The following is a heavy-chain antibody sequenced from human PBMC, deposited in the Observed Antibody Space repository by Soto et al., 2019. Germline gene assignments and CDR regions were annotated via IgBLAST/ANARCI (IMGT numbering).Heavy chain of an antibody. CDR1: GFTFSSYA. CDR3: ARGGPYGSSWKLDY. Sequence: GGSLRLSCAASGFTFSSYAMSWVRQAPGKGLEWVSAISGSGGSTYYADSVKGRFTISRDNSKNTLYLQMNSLRDEDTAVYYCARGGPYGSSWKLDYWGQGTLVTVSS. CDR2: ISGSGGST. D-gene: IGHD6-6*01. V-gene: IGHV3-23*01. J-gene: IGHJ4*02.